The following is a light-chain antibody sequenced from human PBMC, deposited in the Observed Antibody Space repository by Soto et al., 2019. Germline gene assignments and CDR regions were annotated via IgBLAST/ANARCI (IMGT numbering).Light chain of an antibody. CDR2: DAS. V-gene: IGKV3-20*01. CDR1: QTARNNY. J-gene: IGKJ4*01. Sequence: FLLTHDPGTLSLSPGERVTLSCMASQTARNNYLAWYQQTPGQAPKLLISDASSRATGIPDRFSRDGSGTDFILTIRTLETEHFAVYDCQQFSSYPLTFGGGLKV. CDR3: QQFSSYPLT.